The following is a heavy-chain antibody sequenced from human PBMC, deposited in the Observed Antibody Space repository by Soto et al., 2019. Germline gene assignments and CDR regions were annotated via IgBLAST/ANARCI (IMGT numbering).Heavy chain of an antibody. J-gene: IGHJ6*03. Sequence: EVQLVESGGGLVQPGGSLRLSCAASGFTFSSYAMSWVRQAPGKGLEWVSAISGSGGSTYYADSVKGRFTISRDNSKNTLYLQMNSLRAEDTAVYYCAKARQRYIWGSPNYYYMDVWGKGTTVTVSS. D-gene: IGHD3-16*01. CDR1: GFTFSSYA. CDR3: AKARQRYIWGSPNYYYMDV. CDR2: ISGSGGST. V-gene: IGHV3-23*04.